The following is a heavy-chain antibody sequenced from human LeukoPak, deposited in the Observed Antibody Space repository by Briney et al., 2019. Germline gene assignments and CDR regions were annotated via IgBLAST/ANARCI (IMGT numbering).Heavy chain of an antibody. CDR1: GFTVSSNY. CDR3: AKGERDVVVPAAQYYMDV. V-gene: IGHV3-53*01. CDR2: LYSGGNT. Sequence: GGSLRLSCAVSGFTVSSNYMSWVRQAPGKGLEWVSVLYSGGNTYYADSVKGRFTISRDNSKNTLYLQMNSLRAEDTAVYYCAKGERDVVVPAAQYYMDVWGKGTTVTVSS. D-gene: IGHD2-2*01. J-gene: IGHJ6*03.